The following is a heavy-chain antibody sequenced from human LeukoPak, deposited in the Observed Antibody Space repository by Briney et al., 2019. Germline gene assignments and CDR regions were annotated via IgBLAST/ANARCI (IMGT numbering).Heavy chain of an antibody. CDR3: ARDRYGDYVNWFDP. CDR2: IYYSGST. J-gene: IGHJ5*02. D-gene: IGHD4-17*01. Sequence: SETLSLTCTVSGGSISSYYWSWIRQPPGKGLEWIGYIYYSGSTNYNPSLKSRVTISVDTSKNQFSLKLGSVTAADTAVYYCARDRYGDYVNWFDPWGQGTLVTVSS. V-gene: IGHV4-59*01. CDR1: GGSISSYY.